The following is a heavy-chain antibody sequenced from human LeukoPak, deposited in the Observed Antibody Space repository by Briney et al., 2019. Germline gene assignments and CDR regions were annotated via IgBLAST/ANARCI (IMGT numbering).Heavy chain of an antibody. V-gene: IGHV4-39*07. Sequence: SETLSLTCTISGGSIISSSFHWGWIRQPPGRGLEWIGSIYYSGSPYYTPSLKSRVTISADTSKNQFSLNLNSATAADTAVFYCARVFGNYYYFDYWGPGILVTVSS. CDR2: IYYSGSP. CDR3: ARVFGNYYYFDY. J-gene: IGHJ4*02. D-gene: IGHD5-24*01. CDR1: GGSIISSSFH.